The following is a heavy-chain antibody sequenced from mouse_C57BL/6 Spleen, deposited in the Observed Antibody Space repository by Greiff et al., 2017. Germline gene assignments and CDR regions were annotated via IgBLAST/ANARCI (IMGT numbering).Heavy chain of an antibody. J-gene: IGHJ4*01. V-gene: IGHV7-3*01. CDR3: ARYTLPYAMDY. CDR1: GFTFTDYY. Sequence: EVMLVESGGGLVQPGGSLSLSCAASGFTFTDYYMSWVRQPPGKALEWLGFIRNKANGYTTEYSASVQGRFTISRDNSQSILYLQMNALRAEDSATYYCARYTLPYAMDYWGQGTSVTVSS. CDR2: IRNKANGYTT.